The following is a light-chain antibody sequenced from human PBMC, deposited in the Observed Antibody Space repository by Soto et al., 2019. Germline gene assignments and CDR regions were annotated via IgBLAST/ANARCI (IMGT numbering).Light chain of an antibody. CDR1: QSVAVN. CDR2: DAS. V-gene: IGKV3-11*01. CDR3: QQRFHWPPLS. J-gene: IGKJ4*01. Sequence: EVVLTQSPGTLSLSPGERATLSCRASQSVAVNVAWYQQKPGQAPRLLLYDASNRAPGIPAGFSGSGSGTDFTLTITSLEPEDFAVYYCQQRFHWPPLSFGGGTSVEIK.